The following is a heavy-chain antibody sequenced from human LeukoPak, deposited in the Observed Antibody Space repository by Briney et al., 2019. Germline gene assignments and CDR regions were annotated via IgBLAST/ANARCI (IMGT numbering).Heavy chain of an antibody. Sequence: PSETLSLTCTVSGGSISSYYWSWIRQPPGKGLEWIGYIYYSGSTNYNPSLKSRGTISVDTSKNQFSLKLSSVTAADTAVYYCARRRWTTRWAFDIWGQGTMVTVSS. CDR1: GGSISSYY. V-gene: IGHV4-59*08. D-gene: IGHD3/OR15-3a*01. J-gene: IGHJ3*02. CDR2: IYYSGST. CDR3: ARRRWTTRWAFDI.